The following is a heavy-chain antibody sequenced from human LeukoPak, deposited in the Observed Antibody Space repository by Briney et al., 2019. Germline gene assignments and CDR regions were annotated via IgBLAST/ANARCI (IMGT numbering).Heavy chain of an antibody. CDR2: INHSGST. J-gene: IGHJ4*02. D-gene: IGHD3-10*01. Sequence: SETLSLTCAVYGGSFSGYYWSWIRQPPGKGLEWIGEINHSGSTNYNPSLKSRVTISVDTSKNQFSLKLSSVTAADTAVYYCARGGVVYYGSGSYRRPEDYWGQGTRVTVSS. CDR1: GGSFSGYY. CDR3: ARGGVVYYGSGSYRRPEDY. V-gene: IGHV4-34*01.